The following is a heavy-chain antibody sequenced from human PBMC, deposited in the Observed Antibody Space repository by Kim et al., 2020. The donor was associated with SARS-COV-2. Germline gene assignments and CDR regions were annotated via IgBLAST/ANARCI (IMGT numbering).Heavy chain of an antibody. Sequence: NPSLKSRVTISVDTSKNQFSLRLSSVTAADTAVYYCARGRGYSLLNTGDYWGQGTLVTVSS. V-gene: IGHV4-34*01. CDR3: ARGRGYSLLNTGDY. D-gene: IGHD5-18*01. J-gene: IGHJ4*02.